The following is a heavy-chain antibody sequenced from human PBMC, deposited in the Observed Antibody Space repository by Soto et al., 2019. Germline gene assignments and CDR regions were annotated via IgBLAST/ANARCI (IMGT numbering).Heavy chain of an antibody. Sequence: SVKVSCKASGGTFSSYAISWVRQAPGQGLEWMGGIIPIFGTANYAQKFQGRVTITADESTSTAYMELSSLRSEDTAVYYCARLGQGRRYEYTYYYYGMAVWGQVTTVTVSS. D-gene: IGHD5-12*01. CDR1: GGTFSSYA. CDR3: ARLGQGRRYEYTYYYYGMAV. CDR2: IIPIFGTA. J-gene: IGHJ6*02. V-gene: IGHV1-69*13.